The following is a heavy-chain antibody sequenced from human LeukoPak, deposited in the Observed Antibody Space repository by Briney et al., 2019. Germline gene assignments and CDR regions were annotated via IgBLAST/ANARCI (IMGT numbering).Heavy chain of an antibody. V-gene: IGHV3-21*01. D-gene: IGHD1-26*01. J-gene: IGHJ4*02. CDR3: ARVSRGKWELLGAHDY. CDR2: ISTSSSYI. CDR1: GFTVNNKY. Sequence: GGSLRLSCAASGFTVNNKYMTWVRQAPGKGLEWVSSISTSSSYIYYTDSVKGRFTISRDNARNSLYLQMSGLRAEDTAMYYCARVSRGKWELLGAHDYWGQGTLVTVSS.